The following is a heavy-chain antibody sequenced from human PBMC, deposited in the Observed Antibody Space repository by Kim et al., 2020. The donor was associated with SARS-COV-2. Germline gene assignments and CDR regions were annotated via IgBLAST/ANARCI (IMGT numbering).Heavy chain of an antibody. V-gene: IGHV3-33*06. J-gene: IGHJ4*02. Sequence: DSVKGRFTISRDNSKNTLYLQMNSLRAEDTAVYYCAKDLRGHSSGWYVDYWGQGTLVTVSS. CDR3: AKDLRGHSSGWYVDY. D-gene: IGHD6-19*01.